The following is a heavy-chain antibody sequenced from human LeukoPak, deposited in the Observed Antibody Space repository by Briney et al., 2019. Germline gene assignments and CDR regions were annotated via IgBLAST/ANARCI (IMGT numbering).Heavy chain of an antibody. CDR1: GYTFTGYY. D-gene: IGHD2-2*01. CDR3: AREEGCCSSSSCSAPFDY. CDR2: INPNIGGT. Sequence: GASVKVSCKASGYTFTGYYMHWVRQAPGQGLEWMGWINPNIGGTNYAQKFQAWVTMTRDTSISTAYMELSRLRTDDTAVYYCAREEGCCSSSSCSAPFDYWGQGTLVTVSS. J-gene: IGHJ4*02. V-gene: IGHV1-2*04.